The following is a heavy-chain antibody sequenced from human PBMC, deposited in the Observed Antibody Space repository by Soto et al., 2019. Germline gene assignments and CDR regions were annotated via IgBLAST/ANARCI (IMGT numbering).Heavy chain of an antibody. CDR3: ARGSHFDFSSGYADSFDV. V-gene: IGHV4-34*01. CDR1: GGSFSGYY. Sequence: NPSETLSLTCAVYGGSFSGYYWGWFRQPPGKGLEWIGEVKHSGNINYNPSLKTRLTVSVDTSKNQFSPKLSSMTAADTAMYYCARGSHFDFSSGYADSFDVWGQGTMVTVSS. J-gene: IGHJ3*01. D-gene: IGHD3-3*01. CDR2: VKHSGNI.